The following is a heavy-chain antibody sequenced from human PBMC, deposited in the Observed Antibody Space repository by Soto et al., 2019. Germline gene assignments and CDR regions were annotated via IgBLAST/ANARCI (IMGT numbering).Heavy chain of an antibody. J-gene: IGHJ6*02. V-gene: IGHV4-34*01. CDR1: GGSFSGYY. Sequence: SETLSLTCAVYGGSFSGYYWSWIRQPPGKGLEWIGEINHSGSTNYNPSLKSRVTISVDTSKNQFSLKLSSVTAADTAVYYCASLWFGELLNDYYYYGMDVWGHGTTVTVSS. CDR3: ASLWFGELLNDYYYYGMDV. CDR2: INHSGST. D-gene: IGHD3-10*01.